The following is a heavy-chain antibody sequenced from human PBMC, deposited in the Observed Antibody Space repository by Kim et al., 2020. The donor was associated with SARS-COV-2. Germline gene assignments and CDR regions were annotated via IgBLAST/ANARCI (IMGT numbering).Heavy chain of an antibody. CDR3: ARDLPPDPVRGVTHFDY. J-gene: IGHJ4*02. CDR1: GYTFTSYA. D-gene: IGHD3-10*01. CDR2: INAGNGNT. Sequence: ASVKVSCKASGYTFTSYAMHWVRQAPGQRLEWMGWINAGNGNTKYSQKFQGRVTITRDTSASTAYMELSSLRSEDTAVYYCARDLPPDPVRGVTHFDYWGQGTLVTVSS. V-gene: IGHV1-3*01.